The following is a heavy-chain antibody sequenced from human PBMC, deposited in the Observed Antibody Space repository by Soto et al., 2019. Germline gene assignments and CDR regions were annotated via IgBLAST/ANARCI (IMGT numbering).Heavy chain of an antibody. D-gene: IGHD6-19*01. V-gene: IGHV1-18*01. CDR3: ARELIAVAGTGWFDP. CDR1: GYTFTSYG. J-gene: IGHJ5*02. Sequence: QVQLVQSGAEVKNSGASVKVSCKASGYTFTSYGFSWVRQAPGQGLEWMGWISASNGNTNYAQKLQGRVTMTTDTSTGTAYMELRSLRSDDTATYYCARELIAVAGTGWFDPWGQGTLVTVSS. CDR2: ISASNGNT.